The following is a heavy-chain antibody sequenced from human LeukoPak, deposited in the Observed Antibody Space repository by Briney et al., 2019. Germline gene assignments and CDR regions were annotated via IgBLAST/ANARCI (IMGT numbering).Heavy chain of an antibody. J-gene: IGHJ1*01. Sequence: PGGSLRLSCAASGFTVSSNYMSWVRQAPGKGLEWVSVIYSGGSTYYADSVKGRFTISRDNSKNTLYLQMNSLRAEDTAVYYCARGKGPPGAEYFQHWGQGTLVTVSS. CDR2: IYSGGST. D-gene: IGHD1-14*01. CDR1: GFTVSSNY. CDR3: ARGKGPPGAEYFQH. V-gene: IGHV3-66*01.